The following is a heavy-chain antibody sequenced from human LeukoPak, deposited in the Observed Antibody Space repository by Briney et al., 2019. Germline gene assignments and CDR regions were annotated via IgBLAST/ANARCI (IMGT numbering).Heavy chain of an antibody. CDR3: ARGSNVDTSMVTPFDY. V-gene: IGHV1-2*02. CDR1: GYTFTGYY. CDR2: MNPNSGGA. D-gene: IGHD5-18*01. Sequence: ASAKVSRKPSGYTFTGYYIHWVRQAPGQGLEWMGWMNPNSGGATYARQFQGRVTMTRDTSINTAYIEVSRLRSDDTAVYYCARGSNVDTSMVTPFDYWGQGTLVTVSS. J-gene: IGHJ4*02.